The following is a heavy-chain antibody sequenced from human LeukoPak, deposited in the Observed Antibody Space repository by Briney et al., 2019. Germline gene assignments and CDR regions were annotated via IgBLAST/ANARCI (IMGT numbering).Heavy chain of an antibody. CDR3: AKAGHCYYYYYMDV. J-gene: IGHJ6*03. CDR1: GFTLSSHA. Sequence: GGSLRLSCAASGFTLSSHAMSWVRQTPGEGVEWVSAISGSGDSRDYADSVKGRYTISRDNSKNTLYLQMNSLRAEDTDVYYCAKAGHCYYYYYMDVWGRGTTVTVSS. CDR2: ISGSGDSR. V-gene: IGHV3-23*01.